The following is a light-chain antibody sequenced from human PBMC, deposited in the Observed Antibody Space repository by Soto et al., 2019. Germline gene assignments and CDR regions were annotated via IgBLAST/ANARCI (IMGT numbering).Light chain of an antibody. CDR1: SSDVGGYNY. CDR3: SSYAGSNNRV. CDR2: EDS. J-gene: IGLJ1*01. Sequence: QAVLTQPPSASGSPGQSVTISCTGTSSDVGGYNYVSWYQQHPGKAPNLMIYEDSKRPSGVPDRFSGSKSGNTASLTVSRLQAEDEADYYCSSYAGSNNRVFGTGTKLTVL. V-gene: IGLV2-8*01.